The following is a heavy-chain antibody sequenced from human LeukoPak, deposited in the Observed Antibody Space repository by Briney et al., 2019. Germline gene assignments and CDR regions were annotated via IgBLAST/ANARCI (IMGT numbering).Heavy chain of an antibody. V-gene: IGHV3-23*01. CDR1: GFTFSSYA. Sequence: GSLRLSCAASGFTFSSYAMSWVRQAPGKGLEWVSAISGSGGSTYYADSVKGRFTISRDNSKNTLYLQMNSLRAEDTAVYYCAKDLGYYGSGEYFGYWGQGTLVTVSS. CDR2: ISGSGGST. D-gene: IGHD3-10*01. CDR3: AKDLGYYGSGEYFGY. J-gene: IGHJ4*02.